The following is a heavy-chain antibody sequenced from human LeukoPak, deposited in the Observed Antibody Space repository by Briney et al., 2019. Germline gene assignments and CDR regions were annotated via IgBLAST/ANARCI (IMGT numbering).Heavy chain of an antibody. Sequence: GGSLRLSCAASGFTFSSYSMNWVRQAPGKGLEWVSYISSSSSTIYYADSVKGRFTISRDNAKNSLYLRMNSLRDEDTAVYYCASNYLYSGSSGIYFDYWGQGTLVTVSS. V-gene: IGHV3-48*02. CDR3: ASNYLYSGSSGIYFDY. CDR1: GFTFSSYS. CDR2: ISSSSSTI. J-gene: IGHJ4*02. D-gene: IGHD1-26*01.